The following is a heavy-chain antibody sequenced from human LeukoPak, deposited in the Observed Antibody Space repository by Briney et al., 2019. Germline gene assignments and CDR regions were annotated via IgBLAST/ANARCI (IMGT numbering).Heavy chain of an antibody. D-gene: IGHD6-13*01. CDR3: ARRAYSSSWMRGYYFDY. Sequence: SETLSLTCTVSGGSISSSSYYWGWIRQPPGKGLEWIGSIYYSGSTYYNPSLKSRVTISVDTSKNQFSLKLSSVTAADTAVYYCARRAYSSSWMRGYYFDYWGQGTLVTVSS. CDR2: IYYSGST. V-gene: IGHV4-39*07. CDR1: GGSISSSSYY. J-gene: IGHJ4*02.